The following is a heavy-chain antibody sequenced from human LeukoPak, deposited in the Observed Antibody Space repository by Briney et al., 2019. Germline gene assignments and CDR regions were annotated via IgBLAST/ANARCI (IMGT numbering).Heavy chain of an antibody. J-gene: IGHJ4*02. D-gene: IGHD3-10*01. CDR3: ARTRYYYNSRSYGAPYYFDY. Sequence: SETLSLTCAVYGGSFSGYYWSWIRQPPGKGLEWIGEINHSGSTYYNPSLKSRVTISVDTSKNQFSPKLSSVTAADTAVYYCARTRYYYNSRSYGAPYYFDYWGQGTLVTVSS. V-gene: IGHV4-34*01. CDR2: INHSGST. CDR1: GGSFSGYY.